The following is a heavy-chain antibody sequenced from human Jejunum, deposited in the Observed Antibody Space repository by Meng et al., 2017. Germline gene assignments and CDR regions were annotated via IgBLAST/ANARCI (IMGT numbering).Heavy chain of an antibody. CDR2: INAYNGNT. Sequence: QVQVVHAGAEVKKPGASVNVSCKASGYSFTSYGISWVRQAPGQGLEWMGWINAYNGNTNYAQKIQGRVTMTTDTSTSTAYMELRSLRSDDTAVYYCARDGVSFTMVRGGRYWGQGTLVTVSS. V-gene: IGHV1-18*01. CDR1: GYSFTSYG. J-gene: IGHJ4*02. D-gene: IGHD3-10*01. CDR3: ARDGVSFTMVRGGRY.